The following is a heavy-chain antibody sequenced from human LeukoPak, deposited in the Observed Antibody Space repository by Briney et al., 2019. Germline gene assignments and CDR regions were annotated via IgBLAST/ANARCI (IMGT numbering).Heavy chain of an antibody. CDR1: GVSFSGYY. D-gene: IGHD3-10*01. J-gene: IGHJ6*02. CDR3: ARGVVRGVNPYYYYYGMDV. CDR2: INHSGST. Sequence: SETLSLTCAVYGVSFSGYYWSWIRQPPGKGLEWIGEINHSGSTNYNPSLKSRVTISVDTSKNQFSLKLSSVTAADTAVYYCARGVVRGVNPYYYYYGMDVWGQGTTVTVSS. V-gene: IGHV4-34*01.